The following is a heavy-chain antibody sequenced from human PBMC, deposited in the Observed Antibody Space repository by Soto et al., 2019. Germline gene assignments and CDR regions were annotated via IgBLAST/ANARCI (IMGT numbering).Heavy chain of an antibody. CDR2: ISYDGSNK. V-gene: IGHV3-30*03. CDR3: ARVSDY. J-gene: IGHJ4*02. Sequence: GGSLRLSCAASGFTFSSYGMHWVRQAPGKGLEWVAVISYDGSNKYYADSVKGRFTISRDNSKNTLYLQMNSLRAEDTAVYYCARVSDYWGQGTLVTVSS. CDR1: GFTFSSYG.